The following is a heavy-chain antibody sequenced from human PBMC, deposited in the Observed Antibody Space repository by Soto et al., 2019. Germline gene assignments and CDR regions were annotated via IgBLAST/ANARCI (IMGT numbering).Heavy chain of an antibody. V-gene: IGHV1-18*01. CDR1: GYTFTSYG. J-gene: IGHJ5*02. Sequence: GGSLRLSCAASGYTFTSYGISWVRQAPGQGLERMGWISAYNGNTNYAQKLQGRVTMTTDTSTSTAYMELRSLRSDDTAVYFCARDDYDFWSGYYPANWFDPWGQGTLVTV. D-gene: IGHD3-3*01. CDR2: ISAYNGNT. CDR3: ARDDYDFWSGYYPANWFDP.